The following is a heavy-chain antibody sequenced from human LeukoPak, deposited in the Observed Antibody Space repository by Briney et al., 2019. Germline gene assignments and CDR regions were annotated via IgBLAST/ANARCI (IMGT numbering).Heavy chain of an antibody. D-gene: IGHD5-12*01. V-gene: IGHV3-30*03. CDR2: ISYDGSNK. CDR3: ARDGGYSGFDADC. Sequence: GGSLRLSCVVSGFSFGSYPMSWVRQAPGKGLEWVAVISYDGSNKYYADSVKGRFTISRDNSKNTLYLQMNSLRAEDTAVYYCARDGGYSGFDADCWGQGTLVTVSS. CDR1: GFSFGSYP. J-gene: IGHJ4*02.